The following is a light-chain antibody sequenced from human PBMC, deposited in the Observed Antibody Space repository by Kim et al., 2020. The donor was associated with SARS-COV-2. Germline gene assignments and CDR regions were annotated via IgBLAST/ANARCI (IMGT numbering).Light chain of an antibody. J-gene: IGLJ3*02. CDR1: SSDVSGYND. Sequence: GQSITIARTGTSSDVSGYNDVSWYQQHPGKGPKLMIYGVSDRPSGVSNRFSGSKSGNTASLTIYGLQAEDEADYYCSSYTSTRTWVFGGGTKVTVL. CDR3: SSYTSTRTWV. CDR2: GVS. V-gene: IGLV2-14*03.